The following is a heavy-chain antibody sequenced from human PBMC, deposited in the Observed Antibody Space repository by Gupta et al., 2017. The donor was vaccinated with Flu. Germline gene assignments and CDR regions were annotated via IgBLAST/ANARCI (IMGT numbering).Heavy chain of an antibody. CDR2: IQSDGSTT. CDR1: GFTFSNYW. J-gene: IGHJ3*02. CDR3: AADGDRRGYYYAIDI. D-gene: IGHD3-22*01. Sequence: EVQLVESGGGLVQPGGSLRRSCAASGFTFSNYWMHWVRQAPGKGLEWVSRIQSDGSTTTYADSVKGRFTISRDNAKNTLYLQLNSLRAEDTAVYYCAADGDRRGYYYAIDIWGQGTMVTVSS. V-gene: IGHV3-74*01.